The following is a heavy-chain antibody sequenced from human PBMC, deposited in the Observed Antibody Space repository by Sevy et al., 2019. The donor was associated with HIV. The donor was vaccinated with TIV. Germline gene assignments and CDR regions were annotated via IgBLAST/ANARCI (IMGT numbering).Heavy chain of an antibody. Sequence: GESLRLSCAASGFTFSSYSMNWVRQAPGKGLEWVSSISSSSYIYYADSLKGRFTISRDNAKNSLYLQMNSLRAEDTAVYYCARDQDTMVRGGHYGMDVWGQRTTVTVSS. CDR1: GFTFSSYS. D-gene: IGHD3-10*01. J-gene: IGHJ6*02. CDR2: ISSSSYI. CDR3: ARDQDTMVRGGHYGMDV. V-gene: IGHV3-21*01.